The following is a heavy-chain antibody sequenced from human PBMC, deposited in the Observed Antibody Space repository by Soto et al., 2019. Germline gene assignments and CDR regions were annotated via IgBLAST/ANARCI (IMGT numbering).Heavy chain of an antibody. CDR1: GYTLTELS. J-gene: IGHJ4*02. D-gene: IGHD3-10*01. CDR2: FDPEDGET. V-gene: IGHV1-24*01. CDR3: ATDPMDYYGSGTVDY. Sequence: QVQLVQSGAEVKKPGASVKVSCKVSGYTLTELSMHWVRQAPGKGLEWMGGFDPEDGETIYAQQFQGRVTMTEDTSTDTDYMELTSLRSEDTAVYYCATDPMDYYGSGTVDYWGQGTLVTVSS.